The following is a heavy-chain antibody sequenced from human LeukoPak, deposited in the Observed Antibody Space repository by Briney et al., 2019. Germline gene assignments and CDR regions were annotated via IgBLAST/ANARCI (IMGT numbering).Heavy chain of an antibody. CDR3: ASEAYYDFWSALGQKNWFDP. D-gene: IGHD3-3*01. CDR2: IYYSGST. V-gene: IGHV4-39*01. J-gene: IGHJ5*02. Sequence: SETLSLTCTVSGGSISSSSYYWGWIRQPPGKGLEWIGSIYYSGSTYYNPSLKSRVTISVDTSKNQFSLKLSSVTAADTAVYHCASEAYYDFWSALGQKNWFDPWGQGTLVTVSS. CDR1: GGSISSSSYY.